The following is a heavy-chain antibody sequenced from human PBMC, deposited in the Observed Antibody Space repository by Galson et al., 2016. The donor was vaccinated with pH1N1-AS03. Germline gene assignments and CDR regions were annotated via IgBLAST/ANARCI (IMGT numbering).Heavy chain of an antibody. CDR2: IGPSGGGT. J-gene: IGHJ4*02. CDR1: GYTFTRYY. V-gene: IGHV1-46*01. CDR3: VAYGSGTQAYFDY. D-gene: IGHD3-10*01. Sequence: SVKVFCKASGYTFTRYYMHWVRQAPGQGLEWMGVIGPSGGGTTYAQKFHGRVTMTRDTSTTTAHMELSSLRSEDTAIYYCVAYGSGTQAYFDYWGQGTLVTVSS.